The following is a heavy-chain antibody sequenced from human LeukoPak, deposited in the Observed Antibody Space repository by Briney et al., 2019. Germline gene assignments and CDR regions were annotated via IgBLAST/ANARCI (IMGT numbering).Heavy chain of an antibody. D-gene: IGHD2-21*02. CDR2: ISGSGGST. J-gene: IGHJ4*02. CDR1: GFTFSNYA. CDR3: ARLYGDSTHNFDY. V-gene: IGHV3-23*01. Sequence: GGSLRLSCAASGFTFSNYAMSWVRQAPGKGLEWVSAISGSGGSTHYADSVKGRFTISRDNAKNSLYLQMNTLRAEDTAVYYCARLYGDSTHNFDYWGQGTLVTVSS.